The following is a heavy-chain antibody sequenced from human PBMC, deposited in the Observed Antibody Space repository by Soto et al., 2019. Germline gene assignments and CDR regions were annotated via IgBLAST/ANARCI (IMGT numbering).Heavy chain of an antibody. CDR3: ARARPGSYFEFEY. J-gene: IGHJ4*02. CDR1: GGFLNSGLFH. Sequence: QVQPQESGPGLVEPSQTPSLHCNFSGGFLNSGLFHLTRIRQHPGKGLEWIGYIYSRGNTFYTPSLKSRVDIAVDASKNQFSLRVNSVTAADTAVYYCARARPGSYFEFEYWGQGTLVTVSS. D-gene: IGHD3-10*01. V-gene: IGHV4-31*03. CDR2: IYSRGNT.